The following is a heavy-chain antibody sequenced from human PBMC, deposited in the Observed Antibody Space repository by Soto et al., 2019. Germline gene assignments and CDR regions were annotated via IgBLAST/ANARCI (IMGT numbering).Heavy chain of an antibody. Sequence: TLSLTCTVSGGSISSGGYYWIWIRQHRGKGLEWIGYIYYSGSTYYNPSLKSRVTISVDTSKNQFSLKLSSVTAADTAVYYCARASMVRGVMYYGMDVWGQGTTVTVSS. J-gene: IGHJ6*02. CDR2: IYYSGST. CDR3: ARASMVRGVMYYGMDV. D-gene: IGHD3-10*01. CDR1: GGSISSGGYY. V-gene: IGHV4-31*03.